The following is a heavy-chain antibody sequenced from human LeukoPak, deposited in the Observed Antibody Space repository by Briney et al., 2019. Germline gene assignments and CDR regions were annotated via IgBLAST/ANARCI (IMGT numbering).Heavy chain of an antibody. J-gene: IGHJ4*02. Sequence: GGSLRLSCAASGFTFSDYWMHWVRQAPGKGLVWVSRIRSDGSIINYADSVKGRFTISRDNAKNTLYLQMNSLRAEDTAVYYCAAGFSGSYWGQGTLVTVSS. CDR1: GFTFSDYW. CDR2: IRSDGSII. D-gene: IGHD1-26*01. V-gene: IGHV3-74*01. CDR3: AAGFSGSY.